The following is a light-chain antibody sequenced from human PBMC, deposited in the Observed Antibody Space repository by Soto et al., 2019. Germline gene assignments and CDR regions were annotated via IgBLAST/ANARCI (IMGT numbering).Light chain of an antibody. CDR3: AAWDASLNGVV. CDR2: NNN. CDR1: SSNIGSTT. V-gene: IGLV1-44*01. J-gene: IGLJ3*02. Sequence: QSVLTQPPSASGTPGQRVTIACSGSSSNIGSTTVKWYQQLPGTAPKLLIYNNNQRPSGVPDRFSGSKSGTSASLAISGRQSEDEADYYCAAWDASLNGVVFGGGTKLTVL.